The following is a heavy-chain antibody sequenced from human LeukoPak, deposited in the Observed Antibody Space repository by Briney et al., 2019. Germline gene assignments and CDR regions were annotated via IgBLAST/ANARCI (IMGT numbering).Heavy chain of an antibody. CDR2: IWYDGSNK. Sequence: GRSLRLSCAASGFTFSSYGMHWVREAPGKGLEWVAVIWYDGSNKYYADSVKGRFTIPRDNSKNTLYLQMNSLRAEDTAVYYCARPPSITNPYYGMDVWGQGTTVTVSS. CDR1: GFTFSSYG. J-gene: IGHJ6*02. D-gene: IGHD3-3*01. CDR3: ARPPSITNPYYGMDV. V-gene: IGHV3-33*01.